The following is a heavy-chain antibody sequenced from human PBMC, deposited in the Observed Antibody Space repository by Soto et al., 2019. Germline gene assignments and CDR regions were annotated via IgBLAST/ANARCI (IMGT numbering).Heavy chain of an antibody. CDR3: ARDDDDSSGCYTGDYYDYYGMDD. Sequence: QVQLVESGGGVVQPGRSLRLSCAASGFTFSSYGMHWVRQAPGKGLEWVAVIWYDGSNKYYADSVEGRFTISRDNSKKALYLLINSLRAEDRAVYYCARDDDDSSGCYTGDYYDYYGMDDWGQGTTVTVSS. J-gene: IGHJ6*02. V-gene: IGHV3-33*01. CDR2: IWYDGSNK. D-gene: IGHD3-22*01. CDR1: GFTFSSYG.